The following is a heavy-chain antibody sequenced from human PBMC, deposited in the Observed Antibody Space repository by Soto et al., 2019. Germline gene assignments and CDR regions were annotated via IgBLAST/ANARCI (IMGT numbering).Heavy chain of an antibody. CDR2: VYYSGTT. CDR1: GGSISSPTSYY. CDR3: ARLSMVSAAPNWFDT. D-gene: IGHD2-21*01. J-gene: IGHJ5*02. V-gene: IGHV4-39*01. Sequence: QLQLQESGPGLVKPSETLSLSCIVSGGSISSPTSYYWGWVRQPPGKGLEWIGTVYYSGTTFYNPSLKSRVTMSADTSKSQFSLNLSSVTAADTALYYCARLSMVSAAPNWFDTWGQGKLVTVSS.